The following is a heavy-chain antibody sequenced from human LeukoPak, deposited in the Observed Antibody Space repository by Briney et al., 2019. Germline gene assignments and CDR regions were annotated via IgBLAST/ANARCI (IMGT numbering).Heavy chain of an antibody. CDR2: IYYSGST. V-gene: IGHV4-39*01. J-gene: IGHJ4*02. CDR3: ARVADYYDSSGYYTNYFDY. Sequence: PSETLSLTCTVSGGSISSSSYYWGWIRQPPGKGLEWIGSIYYSGSTYYNPSLKSRVTISVDTSKNQFSLKLSSVTAADTAVYYCARVADYYDSSGYYTNYFDYWGQGTLVTVSS. CDR1: GGSISSSSYY. D-gene: IGHD3-22*01.